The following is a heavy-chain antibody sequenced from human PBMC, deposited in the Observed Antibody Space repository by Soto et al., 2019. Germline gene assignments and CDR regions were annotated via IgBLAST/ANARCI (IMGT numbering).Heavy chain of an antibody. CDR3: ATSMRTPGYCSSTSCGSMDV. J-gene: IGHJ6*02. CDR2: IYSGGNT. V-gene: IGHV3-66*01. CDR1: GFSLSSNY. D-gene: IGHD2-2*01. Sequence: EVQLVESGGGLVQPGGSLRLSCAASGFSLSSNYMSWVRQAPGKGLEWVSLIYSGGNTYYADSVKGRFTVSRDSSKNAVYLQMNSLRAEDTAVYYCATSMRTPGYCSSTSCGSMDVWGQGTTVTVSS.